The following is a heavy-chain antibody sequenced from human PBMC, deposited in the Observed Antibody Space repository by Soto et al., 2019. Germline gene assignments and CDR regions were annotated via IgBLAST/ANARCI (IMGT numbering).Heavy chain of an antibody. V-gene: IGHV1-69*01. CDR1: GGTFSSYA. D-gene: IGHD1-20*01. CDR3: ARDPQMVIPGTTAPNYYYYGMDV. J-gene: IGHJ6*02. CDR2: IIPIFGTA. Sequence: VKVSCKASGGTFSSYAISWVRQAPGQGLEWMGGIIPIFGTANYAQKFQGRVTITADESTSTAYMELSSLRSEDTAVYYCARDPQMVIPGTTAPNYYYYGMDVWGQGTTVTVSS.